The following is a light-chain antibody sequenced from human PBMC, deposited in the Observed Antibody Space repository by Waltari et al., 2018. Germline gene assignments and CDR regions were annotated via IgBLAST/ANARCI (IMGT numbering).Light chain of an antibody. CDR2: DAS. V-gene: IGKV1-NL1*01. CDR3: QQYYNTPKT. J-gene: IGKJ1*01. CDR1: KDISSS. Sequence: DFQMTQSPSSLTAHVGDRVTINCRASKDISSSTAWYQQNPGTANKLLLYDASILESGVPSRLSSSGSWTDYSLTVSSLQPEDFATYFCQQYYNTPKTFGQGTKVEI.